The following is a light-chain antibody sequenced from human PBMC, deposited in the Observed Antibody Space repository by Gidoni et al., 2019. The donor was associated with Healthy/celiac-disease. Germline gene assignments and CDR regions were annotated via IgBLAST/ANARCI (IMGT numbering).Light chain of an antibody. V-gene: IGKV1-8*01. CDR2: AAS. CDR1: QGISSY. Sequence: ALRMTQFPSSFSASTGDRVTITCRASQGISSYLAWYQQKPGKAPKLLIYAASTLQSGVPSRFSGSGSGTDFTLTISCLQSEDFATYYCQQYYSYPQTFGGGTKVEIK. J-gene: IGKJ4*01. CDR3: QQYYSYPQT.